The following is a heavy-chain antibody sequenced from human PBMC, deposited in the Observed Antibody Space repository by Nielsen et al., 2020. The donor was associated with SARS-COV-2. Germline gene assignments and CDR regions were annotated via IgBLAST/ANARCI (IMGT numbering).Heavy chain of an antibody. J-gene: IGHJ4*02. CDR3: ARGSTSCCVFDY. CDR1: AFTFSSYS. D-gene: IGHD2-2*01. CDR2: ISSSSSYI. Sequence: GGSLRLSCAASAFTFSSYSMNWVRQAPGKGLEWVSSISSSSSYIYYADSVKGRFTISRDNAKNSLYLQMNSLRAEDTAVYYCARGSTSCCVFDYWGQGTLVTVSS. V-gene: IGHV3-21*01.